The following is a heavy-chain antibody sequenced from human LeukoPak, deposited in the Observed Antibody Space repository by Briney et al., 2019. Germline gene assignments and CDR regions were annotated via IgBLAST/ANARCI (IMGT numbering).Heavy chain of an antibody. Sequence: PGRSLRLSCAASGFTFSSYGMHWVRQAPGKGLEWVAVIWYDGSNKYYADSVKGRFTISRDNSRNTVYLQMNSLRSEETAVYYCAREATICRNADCRTGFEYWGQGTLVAVSS. V-gene: IGHV3-33*01. J-gene: IGHJ4*02. CDR3: AREATICRNADCRTGFEY. D-gene: IGHD5-24*01. CDR2: IWYDGSNK. CDR1: GFTFSSYG.